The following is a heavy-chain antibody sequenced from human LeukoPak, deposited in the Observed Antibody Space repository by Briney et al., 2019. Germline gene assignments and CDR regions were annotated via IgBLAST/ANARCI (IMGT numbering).Heavy chain of an antibody. J-gene: IGHJ4*02. D-gene: IGHD5-24*01. CDR1: GGSVSSGGYY. Sequence: SETLSLTCSVSGGSVSSGGYYWSWIRQHPGKGLEWIGCIYNSGSTYYNPSLKSRVTISEDTPRNQFTLKRSSVTAADTAVYYCAREQMATTLFDYWGQGTLVTVSS. V-gene: IGHV4-31*03. CDR2: IYNSGST. CDR3: AREQMATTLFDY.